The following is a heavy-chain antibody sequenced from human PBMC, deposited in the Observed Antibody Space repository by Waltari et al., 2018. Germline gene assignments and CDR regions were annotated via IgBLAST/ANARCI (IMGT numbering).Heavy chain of an antibody. D-gene: IGHD3-22*01. CDR1: GYTFTSYA. J-gene: IGHJ4*02. CDR2: INAGNGNT. CDR3: ARGSISYYDSSGYYPTDY. V-gene: IGHV1-3*03. Sequence: QVQLVQSGAEVKKPGASVKVSCKASGYTFTSYAMHWVRQAPGHRLEWMGWINAGNGNTKYSQEFQGRVTITRDTSASTAYMELSSLRSEDMAVYYCARGSISYYDSSGYYPTDYWGQGTLVTVSS.